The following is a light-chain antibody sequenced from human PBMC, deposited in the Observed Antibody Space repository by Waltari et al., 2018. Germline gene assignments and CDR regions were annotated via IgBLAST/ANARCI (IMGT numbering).Light chain of an antibody. Sequence: IVMTQSPATLSVSPGDRATLSCRASQSVSSNLAWYQQKPGQAPRLLIYDASTRATDIPARFSGSGSGTEFTLTISSLQSEDFAVYYCQQYNDWPPMYTFGQGTKLEI. CDR2: DAS. CDR1: QSVSSN. V-gene: IGKV3-15*01. CDR3: QQYNDWPPMYT. J-gene: IGKJ2*01.